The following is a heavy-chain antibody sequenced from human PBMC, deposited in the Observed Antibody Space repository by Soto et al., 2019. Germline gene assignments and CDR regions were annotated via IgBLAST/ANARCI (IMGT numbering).Heavy chain of an antibody. CDR2: IKSETEGGTT. J-gene: IGHJ4*02. D-gene: IGHD6-13*01. Sequence: SLRLSCAASGFTFSNAWMNWVRQAPGKGLEWVGRIKSETEGGTTDYAAPVKGRFTISRDDSKNTLYLQMNSLKTEDTAVYYCTTDLPGIAAAGTGYWGQGTLVTVSS. CDR1: GFTFSNAW. CDR3: TTDLPGIAAAGTGY. V-gene: IGHV3-15*07.